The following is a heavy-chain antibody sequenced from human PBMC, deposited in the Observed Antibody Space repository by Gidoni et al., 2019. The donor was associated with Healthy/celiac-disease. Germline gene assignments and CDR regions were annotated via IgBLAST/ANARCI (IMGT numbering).Heavy chain of an antibody. J-gene: IGHJ4*02. CDR3: ARDLVDSSGWHSHEPLH. V-gene: IGHV3-33*01. D-gene: IGHD6-19*01. Sequence: QVQLVESGGGVVQPGGSLRTSCSASGFPFRNYAMHWVRQAPGKGLGWVAVIWYDGSKKYYADSVKGRFTISRDNSKNTLSLQMNSLRADDTAVYYCARDLVDSSGWHSHEPLHCGQGTLVTVS. CDR2: IWYDGSKK. CDR1: GFPFRNYA.